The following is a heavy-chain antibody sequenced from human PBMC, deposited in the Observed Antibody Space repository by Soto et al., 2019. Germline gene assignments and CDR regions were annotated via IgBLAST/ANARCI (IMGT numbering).Heavy chain of an antibody. Sequence: SETLSLTCTVSGGSISSGGYYWSWIRQHPGKGLEWIGYIYYSGSTYYNPSLKSRVTISVDTSKNQFSLKLSSVTAADTAVYYCARDSLRGYSSSSGRGYYYYGMDVWGQGTTVTVSS. CDR2: IYYSGST. CDR3: ARDSLRGYSSSSGRGYYYYGMDV. V-gene: IGHV4-31*03. CDR1: GGSISSGGYY. D-gene: IGHD6-6*01. J-gene: IGHJ6*02.